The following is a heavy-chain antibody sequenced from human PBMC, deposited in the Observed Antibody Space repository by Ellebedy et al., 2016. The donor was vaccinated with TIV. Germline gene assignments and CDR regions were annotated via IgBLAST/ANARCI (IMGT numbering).Heavy chain of an antibody. CDR1: GGSIITSNY. Sequence: SETLSLTCTVSGGSIITSNYWGWIRQPPGKGLEWIGSMYYRGSTYYNPSLSSRVTISLDTSNNQFSLRLSSVTAADTAVYYCARGGRIIMIGFGGVIDSFGYWGQGTLVAVSS. V-gene: IGHV4-39*07. D-gene: IGHD3-16*02. J-gene: IGHJ4*02. CDR2: MYYRGST. CDR3: ARGGRIIMIGFGGVIDSFGY.